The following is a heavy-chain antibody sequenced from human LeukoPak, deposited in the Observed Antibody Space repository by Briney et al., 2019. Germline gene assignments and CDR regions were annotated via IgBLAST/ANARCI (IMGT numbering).Heavy chain of an antibody. CDR2: INPNSGGT. V-gene: IGHV1-2*02. Sequence: ASVKVSCKASGYTFTGYYMHWVRQAPGQGLGWMGWINPNSGGTNYAQKFQGRVTMTRGTSISTAYMELSRLRSDDTAVYYCARARWELPYYYYYMDVWGKGTTVTVSS. CDR1: GYTFTGYY. D-gene: IGHD1-26*01. J-gene: IGHJ6*03. CDR3: ARARWELPYYYYYMDV.